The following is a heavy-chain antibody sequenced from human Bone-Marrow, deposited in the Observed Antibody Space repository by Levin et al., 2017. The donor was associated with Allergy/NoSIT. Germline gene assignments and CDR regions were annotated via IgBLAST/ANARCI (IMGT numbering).Heavy chain of an antibody. CDR3: ARNFRVYPASQRWLQPDY. CDR1: GYTFSSYG. V-gene: IGHV1-18*01. Sequence: ASVKVSCKASGYTFSSYGISWVRQAPGQGLEWMGWISTYNGNTNYAQKFLGTVTLTTDTSTSTAYMELRSLRSDDTAVYYCARNFRVYPASQRWLQPDYWGQGTLVTVSS. J-gene: IGHJ4*02. CDR2: ISTYNGNT. D-gene: IGHD5-24*01.